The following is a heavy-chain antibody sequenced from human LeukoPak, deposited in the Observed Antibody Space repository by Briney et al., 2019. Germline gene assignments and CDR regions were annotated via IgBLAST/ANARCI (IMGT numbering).Heavy chain of an antibody. CDR3: VRDWEGFNFDI. D-gene: IGHD1-26*01. J-gene: IGHJ3*02. Sequence: SETLSLTCTVSGGSVRSYHWSWIRQSPGEGLEWIAYIHNSGGTRYNPSLQSRVTISVDTSRNQFSLKLRSVTAADTAVYYCVRDWEGFNFDIWGQGTMVTVSS. CDR1: GGSVRSYH. V-gene: IGHV4-59*02. CDR2: IHNSGGT.